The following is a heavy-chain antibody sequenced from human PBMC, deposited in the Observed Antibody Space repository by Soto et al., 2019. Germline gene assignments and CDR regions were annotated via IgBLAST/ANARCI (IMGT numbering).Heavy chain of an antibody. V-gene: IGHV1-18*01. J-gene: IGHJ4*02. Sequence: ASVKGSCRASGYTFTSYGISWGRQDPGQGLEWMGCISAYNGNTNYAEKFQGRVTMTTDTSTSTAYMELRSLRSDYTAVYYCARWWSMEWFDYWGQGTLVTVSS. CDR1: GYTFTSYG. CDR2: ISAYNGNT. CDR3: ARWWSMEWFDY. D-gene: IGHD3-3*01.